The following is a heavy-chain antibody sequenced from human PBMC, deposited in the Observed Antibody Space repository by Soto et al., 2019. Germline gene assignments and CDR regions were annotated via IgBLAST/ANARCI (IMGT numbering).Heavy chain of an antibody. CDR2: IIPILGIA. Sequence: ASVKVSCKASGGTFSSYTISWVRQAPGQGLEWMGRIIPILGIANYAQKFQGRVTITADKSTSTAYMELSSLRSEDTAVYYCVSSGGSCYSDGCPYYFDYWGQGTLVTVSS. V-gene: IGHV1-69*02. CDR3: VSSGGSCYSDGCPYYFDY. D-gene: IGHD2-15*01. J-gene: IGHJ4*02. CDR1: GGTFSSYT.